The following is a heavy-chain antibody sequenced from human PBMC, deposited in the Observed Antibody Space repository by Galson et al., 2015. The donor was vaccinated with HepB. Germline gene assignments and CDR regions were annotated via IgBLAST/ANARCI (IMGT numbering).Heavy chain of an antibody. V-gene: IGHV3-23*01. J-gene: IGHJ4*02. D-gene: IGHD2-8*01. CDR1: GFTFSRYA. CDR3: AKDGIMVSNNPYQLHF. Sequence: SLRLSCAASGFTFSRYAMTWVRQAPGKGLEWISSITSNGGRTFYTNSVKGRFTFSRDNSRNTVVLQLSSLRPEDTAVYYCAKDGIMVSNNPYQLHFWGQGTLVSVSS. CDR2: ITSNGGRT.